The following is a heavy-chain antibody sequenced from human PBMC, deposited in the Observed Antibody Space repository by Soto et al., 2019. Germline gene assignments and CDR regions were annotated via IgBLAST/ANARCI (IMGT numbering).Heavy chain of an antibody. Sequence: GESMKISWMGSGYSFASYWIGWVRQMPGKGLEWMGIIYPGDSDTRYSPSFQGQVSISADKSISTAYLQWSSLKASDTAIYYCARQYCITTSCYIGMDVWGQGTTVTVSS. D-gene: IGHD2-2*02. CDR2: IYPGDSDT. CDR3: ARQYCITTSCYIGMDV. V-gene: IGHV5-51*01. J-gene: IGHJ6*02. CDR1: GYSFASYW.